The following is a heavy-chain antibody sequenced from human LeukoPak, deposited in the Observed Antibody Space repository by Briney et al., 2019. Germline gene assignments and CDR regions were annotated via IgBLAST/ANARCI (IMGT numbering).Heavy chain of an antibody. D-gene: IGHD5-18*01. V-gene: IGHV3-49*04. Sequence: PGGSLTLSCTASGFTFGDHAMSWVRQAPGKGLEWVGFIRSKAYRGTTEYAASVEGRFSISRDDSRSIAYLQMNSLETEDTAVYYCTRGLIQLWLHYGMDVWGQGTTVTVSS. CDR3: TRGLIQLWLHYGMDV. CDR2: IRSKAYRGTT. CDR1: GFTFGDHA. J-gene: IGHJ6*02.